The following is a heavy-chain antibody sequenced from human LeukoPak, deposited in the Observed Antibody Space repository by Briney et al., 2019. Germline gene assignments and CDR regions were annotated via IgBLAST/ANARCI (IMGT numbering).Heavy chain of an antibody. CDR2: ISWNSGSI. J-gene: IGHJ6*02. CDR1: GFTFDDYA. V-gene: IGHV3-9*01. D-gene: IGHD4-11*01. Sequence: GGSLRLSCAASGFTFDDYAMHWARQAPGKGLEWVSGISWNSGSIGYADSVKGRFTISRDNAKNSLYLQMNSLRAEDTALYYCAKDKKTTYYYYGMDVWGQGTTVTVSS. CDR3: AKDKKTTYYYYGMDV.